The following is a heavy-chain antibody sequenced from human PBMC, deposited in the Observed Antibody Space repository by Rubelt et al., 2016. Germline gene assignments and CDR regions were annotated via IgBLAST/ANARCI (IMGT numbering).Heavy chain of an antibody. CDR3: ARVSGWYRAPGQDFDY. Sequence: QVQLQQWGAGLLKPSETLSLTCAVYGGSFSGYYWSWIRQPPGKGLEWIGEINHSGSTNYNPSLKSRVTISVDRSKNQFSLKLSSVTAADTAVYYCARVSGWYRAPGQDFDYWGQGTLVTVSS. V-gene: IGHV4-34*01. D-gene: IGHD6-19*01. CDR1: GGSFSGYY. CDR2: INHSGST. J-gene: IGHJ4*02.